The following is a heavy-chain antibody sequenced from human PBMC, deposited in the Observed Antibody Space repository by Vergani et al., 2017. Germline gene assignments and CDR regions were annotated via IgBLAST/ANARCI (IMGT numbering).Heavy chain of an antibody. CDR3: ARGRRYYYGMDV. Sequence: QVQLQQWGAGLLKPSEPLSLPCAVYGGSFSGYYWSWIRQPPGKGLEWIGEINHSGSTNYTPSLKSRVTISVDTSKNQFSLKLSSVTAADTAVYYCARGRRYYYGMDVWGQGTTVTVSS. D-gene: IGHD1-14*01. J-gene: IGHJ6*02. V-gene: IGHV4-34*01. CDR1: GGSFSGYY. CDR2: INHSGST.